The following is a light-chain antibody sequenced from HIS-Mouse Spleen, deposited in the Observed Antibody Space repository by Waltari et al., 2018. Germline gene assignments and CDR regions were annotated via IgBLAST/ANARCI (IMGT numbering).Light chain of an antibody. CDR1: SSDVGSYNL. CDR3: CSYAGSSTFRV. CDR2: EGS. V-gene: IGLV2-23*03. Sequence: QSALTQPASVSGSPGQSITISCTGTSSDVGSYNLVSWYQQHPGKSPKLMIYEGSKRPSGGSNRFSGSKSGNTASLTIAGLQAEDEADYYCCSYAGSSTFRVFGGGTKLTVL. J-gene: IGLJ3*02.